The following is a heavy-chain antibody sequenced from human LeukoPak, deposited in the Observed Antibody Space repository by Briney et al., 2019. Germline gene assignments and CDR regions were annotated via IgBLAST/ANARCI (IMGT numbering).Heavy chain of an antibody. Sequence: GESLKISCKGSGYSFTDYWIGWVRQMPGKGLEWMGIIFPGDSDTKYSPSFQGQVTISADKSISTAYLQWSSLKASDTAMYYCARWYYDILTGYYSAYFDYWGQGTLVTVSS. CDR2: IFPGDSDT. CDR3: ARWYYDILTGYYSAYFDY. V-gene: IGHV5-51*01. J-gene: IGHJ4*02. CDR1: GYSFTDYW. D-gene: IGHD3-9*01.